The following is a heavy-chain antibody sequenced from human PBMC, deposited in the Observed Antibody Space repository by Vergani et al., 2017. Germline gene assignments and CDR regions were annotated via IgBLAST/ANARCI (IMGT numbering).Heavy chain of an antibody. V-gene: IGHV1-18*04. Sequence: QAQLVQSGAEVKKPGASVRVSCEGSGYTFRNYGISWVRQAPGEGLEWLGWISVYNGETKFAQKFQGRVTLTRDTSTDTAYMELSRLRSDDTAVYYCARGIAAAADAFDIWGQGTMVTVSS. D-gene: IGHD6-13*01. CDR1: GYTFRNYG. CDR2: ISVYNGET. CDR3: ARGIAAAADAFDI. J-gene: IGHJ3*02.